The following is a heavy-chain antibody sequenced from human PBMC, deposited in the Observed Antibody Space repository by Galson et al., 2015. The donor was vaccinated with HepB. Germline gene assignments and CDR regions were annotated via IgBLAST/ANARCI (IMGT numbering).Heavy chain of an antibody. CDR2: ISAYNGNT. CDR3: ARVGDPMIVVAYDWYFDL. D-gene: IGHD3-22*01. V-gene: IGHV1-18*01. J-gene: IGHJ2*01. Sequence: SVKVSCKASGYTFTSYGISWVRQAPGQGLEWMGWISAYNGNTNYAQKLQGRVTMTTDTSTSTAYMELRSLRSDDTAVYYCARVGDPMIVVAYDWYFDLWGRGTLVTVSS. CDR1: GYTFTSYG.